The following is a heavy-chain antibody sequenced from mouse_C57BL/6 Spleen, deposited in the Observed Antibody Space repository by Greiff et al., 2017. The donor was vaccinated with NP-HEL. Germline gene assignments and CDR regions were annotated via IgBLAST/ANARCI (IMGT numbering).Heavy chain of an antibody. CDR3: AITTVVATRNWYFDV. Sequence: EVQLQQSVAELVRPGASVKLSCTASGFNFNNTYMHWVKQRPEQGLEWIGRIDPANGDTKYAPKFQGKATITADTSSNTAYLQLSSLTSEDTAIYYCAITTVVATRNWYFDVWGTGTTVTVSS. CDR1: GFNFNNTY. V-gene: IGHV14-3*01. D-gene: IGHD1-1*01. CDR2: IDPANGDT. J-gene: IGHJ1*03.